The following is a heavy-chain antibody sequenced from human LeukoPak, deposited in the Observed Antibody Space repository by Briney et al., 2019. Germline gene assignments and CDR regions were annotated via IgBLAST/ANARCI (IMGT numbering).Heavy chain of an antibody. CDR2: ISAYNGNT. Sequence: ASVKVSCKASGYTFTSYGISWVRQTPGQGLEWMGWISAYNGNTNYAQKLQGRITITTNTSTSTAYMQLRSLRSDDTAVYYCARATGIAAADDPWGQGTLVTVSS. J-gene: IGHJ5*02. D-gene: IGHD6-13*01. V-gene: IGHV1-18*01. CDR3: ARATGIAAADDP. CDR1: GYTFTSYG.